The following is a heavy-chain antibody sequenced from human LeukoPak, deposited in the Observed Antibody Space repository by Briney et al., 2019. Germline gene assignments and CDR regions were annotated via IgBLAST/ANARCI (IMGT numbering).Heavy chain of an antibody. CDR1: GFTFSSYR. Sequence: PGGSLRLSCAASGFTFSSYRMSWVRQAPGKGLEWVANIKQDGSEKYYVDSVKGRFTISRDNAKNSLYLQMNSLRAEDTAVYYCAREFDDYVWGSYRYPILDYWGQGTLVTVSS. CDR3: AREFDDYVWGSYRYPILDY. J-gene: IGHJ4*02. V-gene: IGHV3-7*03. CDR2: IKQDGSEK. D-gene: IGHD3-16*02.